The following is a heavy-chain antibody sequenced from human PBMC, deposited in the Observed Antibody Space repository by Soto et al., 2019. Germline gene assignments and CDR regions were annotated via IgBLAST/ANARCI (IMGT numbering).Heavy chain of an antibody. J-gene: IGHJ3*02. CDR2: ISGSGGST. V-gene: IGHV3-23*01. Sequence: GGSLRLSCAASGFTFSSYAMSWVRLVLGKGLEWVPAISGSGGSTYYADSVKGRFTISRDNSKNTLYLQMNSLRAEATAVYYCAKDGVYWYSSGWYIGDDAFDIWGQGTIVTVSS. CDR1: GFTFSSYA. D-gene: IGHD6-19*01. CDR3: AKDGVYWYSSGWYIGDDAFDI.